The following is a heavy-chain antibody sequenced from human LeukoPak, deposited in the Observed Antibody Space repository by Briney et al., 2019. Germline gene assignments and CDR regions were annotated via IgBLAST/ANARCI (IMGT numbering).Heavy chain of an antibody. D-gene: IGHD2-15*01. Sequence: GGSLRLSCVASGFTLSSYYMHWVRQVPGKGLVWVSCINGDGSSTKYADSVKGRFTISRDNAKNTLYLQANSLRAEDTAVYYCAQGGSPGALDYWGRGTLVTVSS. CDR2: INGDGSST. CDR1: GFTLSSYY. V-gene: IGHV3-74*01. CDR3: AQGGSPGALDY. J-gene: IGHJ4*02.